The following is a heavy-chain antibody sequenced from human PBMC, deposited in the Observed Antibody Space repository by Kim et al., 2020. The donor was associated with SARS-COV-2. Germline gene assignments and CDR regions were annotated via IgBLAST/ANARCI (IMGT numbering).Heavy chain of an antibody. CDR1: RYTFTGYY. CDR3: ASTGDCSGGSCYSRWFDP. V-gene: IGHV1-2*06. J-gene: IGHJ5*02. D-gene: IGHD2-15*01. CDR2: INPNSGGT. Sequence: ASVKVSCKASRYTFTGYYMHWVRQAPGQGLEWMGRINPNSGGTNYAQKFQGRVTMTRDTSISTAYMELSRLRSDDTAVYYCASTGDCSGGSCYSRWFDPWGQGTLVTVSS.